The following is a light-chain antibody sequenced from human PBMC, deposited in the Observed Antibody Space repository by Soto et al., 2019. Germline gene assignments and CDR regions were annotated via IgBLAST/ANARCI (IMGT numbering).Light chain of an antibody. CDR1: QSVSSSY. J-gene: IGKJ5*01. V-gene: IGKV3-20*01. CDR3: QQYGSSRIT. CDR2: GAS. Sequence: EIVLTQSPGTLSLSPGERATLSCRASQSVSSSYLAWYQQKPGQAPRLLIYGASSRTTGIPDRISGSGSGTDFTITISRLEPEDFAVYYCQQYGSSRITFGQGTRLEIK.